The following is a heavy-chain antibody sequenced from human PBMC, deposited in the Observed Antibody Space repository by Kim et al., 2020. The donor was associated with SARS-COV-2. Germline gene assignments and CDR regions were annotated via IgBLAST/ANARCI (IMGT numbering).Heavy chain of an antibody. V-gene: IGHV4-59*01. D-gene: IGHD5-12*01. Sequence: PALKSRVTISVDTSKNQFSLKLSSVTAADTAVYYCARDGSYSGYDSPFDYWGQGTLVTVSS. CDR3: ARDGSYSGYDSPFDY. J-gene: IGHJ4*02.